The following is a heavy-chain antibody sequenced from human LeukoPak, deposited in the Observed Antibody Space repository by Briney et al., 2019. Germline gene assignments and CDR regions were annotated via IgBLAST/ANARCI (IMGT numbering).Heavy chain of an antibody. V-gene: IGHV3-7*01. D-gene: IGHD3-16*01. CDR3: ARDTEGDWFDP. CDR2: IKQDGSEK. J-gene: IGHJ5*02. Sequence: GGSLRLSCAASGFTLSSYWMSWVRQAPGKGLEWVANIKQDGSEKLYVDSVKGRFTISRDNAKNSLYLQMNSLRAEDTAVYYCARDTEGDWFDPWGQGTLVTVSS. CDR1: GFTLSSYW.